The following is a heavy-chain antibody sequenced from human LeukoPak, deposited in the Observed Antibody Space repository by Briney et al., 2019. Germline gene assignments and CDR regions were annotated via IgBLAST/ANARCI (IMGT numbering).Heavy chain of an antibody. Sequence: NAGGSLRLSCAASGFTFSSYSMNWVRQAPGKGLEWVSSISSSSSYIYYADSAKGRFTISRDNAKNSLYLQMNSLRAEDTAVYYCASYYYDSSGGYYYGMDVWGQGTTVTVSS. V-gene: IGHV3-21*01. CDR2: ISSSSSYI. D-gene: IGHD3-22*01. CDR3: ASYYYDSSGGYYYGMDV. J-gene: IGHJ6*02. CDR1: GFTFSSYS.